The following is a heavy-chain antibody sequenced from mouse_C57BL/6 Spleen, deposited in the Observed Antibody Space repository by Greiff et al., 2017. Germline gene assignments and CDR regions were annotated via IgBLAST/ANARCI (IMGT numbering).Heavy chain of an antibody. CDR1: GYSITSGYY. CDR3: ARSPAYYYGSSPYWYFDV. D-gene: IGHD1-1*01. CDR2: ISYDGSN. J-gene: IGHJ1*03. Sequence: ESGPGLVKPSQSLSLTCSVTGYSITSGYYWNWIRQFPGNKLEWMGYISYDGSNNYNPSLKNRISITRDTSKNQFFLKLNSVTTEDTATYYCARSPAYYYGSSPYWYFDVWGTGTTVTVAS. V-gene: IGHV3-6*01.